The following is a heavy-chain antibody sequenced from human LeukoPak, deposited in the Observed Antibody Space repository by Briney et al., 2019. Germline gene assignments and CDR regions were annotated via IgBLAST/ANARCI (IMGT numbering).Heavy chain of an antibody. D-gene: IGHD3-22*01. J-gene: IGHJ4*02. CDR1: GYTFTGYG. CDR3: ARVGVYDSSGYYWEGLDY. CDR2: ISAYNGNT. V-gene: IGHV1-18*01. Sequence: ASVKVSCKASGYTFTGYGISWVRQAPGQGLEWMGWISAYNGNTNYAQKLQGRVTMTTDTSTSTAYMELRSLRSDDTAVYYCARVGVYDSSGYYWEGLDYWGQGTLVTVSS.